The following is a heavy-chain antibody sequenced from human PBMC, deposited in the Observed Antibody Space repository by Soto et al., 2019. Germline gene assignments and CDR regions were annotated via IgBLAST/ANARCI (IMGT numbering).Heavy chain of an antibody. D-gene: IGHD3-10*01. CDR1: GLTFNNHA. CDR3: AKLLGVLDF. Sequence: PGGSLRLSCVVSGLTFNNHALSWVRQAPGMGLTWVSTISASGDRAYYADSVRGRFTISRDNSKSTLYLEMNSLRAEDTAVYYCAKLLGVLDFWGRGTLVTVSS. V-gene: IGHV3-23*01. J-gene: IGHJ4*02. CDR2: ISASGDRA.